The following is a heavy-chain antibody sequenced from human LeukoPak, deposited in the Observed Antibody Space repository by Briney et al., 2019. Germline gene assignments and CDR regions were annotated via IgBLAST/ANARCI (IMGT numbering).Heavy chain of an antibody. V-gene: IGHV4-61*02. D-gene: IGHD6-19*01. Sequence: SETLSLTCTVSGGSISSGSYYWSWIRQPAGKGLEWIGRIYTSGSTNYNPSLKSRVTISVDTSKNQFSLKLSSVTAADTAVYYCAGWLDAFDIWGQGTMVTVSS. CDR3: AGWLDAFDI. J-gene: IGHJ3*02. CDR2: IYTSGST. CDR1: GGSISSGSYY.